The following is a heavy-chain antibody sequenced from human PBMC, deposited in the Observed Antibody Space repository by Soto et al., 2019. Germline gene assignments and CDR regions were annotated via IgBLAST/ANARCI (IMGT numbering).Heavy chain of an antibody. V-gene: IGHV1-69*13. J-gene: IGHJ6*02. CDR2: IIPIFGTA. D-gene: IGHD6-13*01. Sequence: SVKVSCKASGGTFSSYAISWVRQAPGQGLEWMGGIIPIFGTANYAQKFQGRVTITADESTSTAYMELSSLRSEDTAVYYCAREIAAAEDYSYGMDVWGQGPTVTVSS. CDR3: AREIAAAEDYSYGMDV. CDR1: GGTFSSYA.